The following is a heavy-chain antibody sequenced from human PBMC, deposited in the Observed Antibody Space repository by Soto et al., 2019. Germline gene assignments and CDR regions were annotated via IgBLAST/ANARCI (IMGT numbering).Heavy chain of an antibody. D-gene: IGHD3-3*01. CDR1: GFTFDDYA. V-gene: IGHV3-9*01. CDR3: AKERGEGEYYDFWGGYLDY. CDR2: ISWNSGSI. Sequence: EVQLVESGGGLVQPGRSLRLSCAASGFTFDDYAMHWVRQAPGKGLEWVSGISWNSGSIGYADSVKGRFTISRDKAKNFLNLQVNSLSAEDTDLYYCAKERGEGEYYDFWGGYLDYWGQGTLVTVSS. J-gene: IGHJ4*02.